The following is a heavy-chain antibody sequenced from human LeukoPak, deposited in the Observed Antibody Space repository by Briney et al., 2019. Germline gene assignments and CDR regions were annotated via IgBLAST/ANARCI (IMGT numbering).Heavy chain of an antibody. V-gene: IGHV4-4*07. J-gene: IGHJ5*02. CDR2: IYTSGST. D-gene: IGHD2-2*03. CDR1: GGSISSYY. Sequence: SETLSLTCTVSGGSISSYYWSWIRQPAGKGLEWIGRIYTSGSTNYNPSLKGRVTMSVDTSKNQFSLKLSSVTAADTAVYYCARDLGIVVVPAAEGWFDPWGQGTLVTVSS. CDR3: ARDLGIVVVPAAEGWFDP.